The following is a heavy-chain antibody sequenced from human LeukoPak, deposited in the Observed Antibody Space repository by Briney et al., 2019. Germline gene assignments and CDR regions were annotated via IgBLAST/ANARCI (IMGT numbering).Heavy chain of an antibody. CDR2: IWYDGTNK. Sequence: QPGRSLRLSCAASGFTFSRHGMHWVRQAPGKGLEWLTLIWYDGTNKYYADSVKGRFTISRDNSKNTLYLQMNSLRAEDTAVYYCAKSSSGWAAGGYFDLWGRGTLVTVSS. D-gene: IGHD6-19*01. V-gene: IGHV3-33*06. J-gene: IGHJ2*01. CDR1: GFTFSRHG. CDR3: AKSSSGWAAGGYFDL.